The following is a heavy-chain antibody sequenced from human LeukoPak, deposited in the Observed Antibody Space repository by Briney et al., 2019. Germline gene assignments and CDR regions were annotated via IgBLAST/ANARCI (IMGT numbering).Heavy chain of an antibody. CDR1: GFTFSKYW. D-gene: IGHD6-19*01. J-gene: IGHJ4*02. Sequence: GGSLRLSCAASGFTFSKYWMLWVRHAPGKGLERVSRINTDGTVTTYADSVKGRFTISRDNADNTMFLQMNSVRDEDTAVYYCATKQWLAPPPDSWGQGTPVTVSS. V-gene: IGHV3-74*01. CDR3: ATKQWLAPPPDS. CDR2: INTDGTVT.